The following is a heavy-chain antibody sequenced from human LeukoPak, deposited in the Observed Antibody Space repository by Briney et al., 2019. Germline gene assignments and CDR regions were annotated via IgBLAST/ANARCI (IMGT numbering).Heavy chain of an antibody. V-gene: IGHV4-59*01. J-gene: IGHJ6*02. CDR1: GGSISSYY. Sequence: PSETLSLTCTVSGGSISSYYWSWIRQPPGKGLEWIGYIYYSGSTNYNPSLKSRVTVSVDTSKNQFSLKLSSVTAADTAVYYCARETVQLSNYYGMDVWGLGTTVTVSS. D-gene: IGHD5-18*01. CDR3: ARETVQLSNYYGMDV. CDR2: IYYSGST.